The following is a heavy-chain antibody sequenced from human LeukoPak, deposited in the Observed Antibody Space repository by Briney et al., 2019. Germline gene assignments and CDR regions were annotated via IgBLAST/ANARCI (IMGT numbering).Heavy chain of an antibody. D-gene: IGHD3-22*01. CDR3: AKHKTYYYYSRGQDY. V-gene: IGHV3-11*01. Sequence: GGSLRLSCGASGFTFSEYYMNWIRQAPGKGLEGLSYISSSGSTKYYADSGKCRFTISRDNAKNSLYLQMNSLRVEDTAGYYCAKHKTYYYYSRGQDYWGQGTMVTVSS. CDR1: GFTFSEYY. J-gene: IGHJ3*01. CDR2: ISSSGSTK.